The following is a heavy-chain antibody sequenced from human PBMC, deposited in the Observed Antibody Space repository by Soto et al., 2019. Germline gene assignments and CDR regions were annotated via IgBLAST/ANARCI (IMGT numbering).Heavy chain of an antibody. CDR2: MNPNSGNT. D-gene: IGHD2-21*01. Sequence: QVQLVQSGAEVKTPGASVKVSCKASGYTFATYDMNWVRQAPGQGLEWMGWMNPNSGNTGYAQKFQGRLTMTRDTALSVAHMELSSLRTEDTAVYYCARSDGYNFNWLDSWGQGTLVTVSA. CDR3: ARSDGYNFNWLDS. J-gene: IGHJ5*01. V-gene: IGHV1-8*01. CDR1: GYTFATYD.